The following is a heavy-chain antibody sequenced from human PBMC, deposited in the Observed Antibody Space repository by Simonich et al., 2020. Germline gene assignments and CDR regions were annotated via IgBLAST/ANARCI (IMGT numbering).Heavy chain of an antibody. D-gene: IGHD2-15*01. J-gene: IGHJ4*02. V-gene: IGHV4-59*01. CDR3: ARGGLYFDY. CDR2: IYYSGST. Sequence: QVQLQESGPGLVKPSETLSLTCTVSGGSISSYSWSWIRQPPGKGLKWIGYIYYSGSTNYNPSLKSRVTISVDTSKNQFSLKLSSVTAADTAVYYCARGGLYFDYWGQGTLVTVSS. CDR1: GGSISSYS.